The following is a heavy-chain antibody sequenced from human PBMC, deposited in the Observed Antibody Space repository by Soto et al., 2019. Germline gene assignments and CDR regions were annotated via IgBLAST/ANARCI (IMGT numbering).Heavy chain of an antibody. V-gene: IGHV4-30-4*01. CDR3: ATMGTPATGLYYFDC. Sequence: SETHSHTCTVFGGSISSGNYYWSWIRQHPGKGLEWIAFISYSGSTYYSLSLKSRVTISVDTSKNQFSLNLSFVTAADTAVYYCATMGTPATGLYYFDCWGQGTLVTVSS. CDR1: GGSISSGNYY. CDR2: ISYSGST. J-gene: IGHJ4*02. D-gene: IGHD5-18*01.